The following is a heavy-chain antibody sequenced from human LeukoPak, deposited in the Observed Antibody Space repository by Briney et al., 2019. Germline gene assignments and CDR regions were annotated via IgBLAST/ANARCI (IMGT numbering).Heavy chain of an antibody. J-gene: IGHJ4*02. V-gene: IGHV3-11*01. Sequence: PGGSLRLSCATSGFTFSDHYKSWIRQAPGKGLEWVSYIKNSADTIFYTDSVKGRFTISRDNAKNSLYLQMNSLRAEDTAVYYCARGHYGLDYWGQGTLVTVSP. CDR2: IKNSADTI. D-gene: IGHD4-17*01. CDR3: ARGHYGLDY. CDR1: GFTFSDHY.